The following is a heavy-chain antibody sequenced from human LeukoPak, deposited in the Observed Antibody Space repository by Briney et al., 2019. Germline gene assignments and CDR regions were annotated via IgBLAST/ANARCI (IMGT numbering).Heavy chain of an antibody. D-gene: IGHD3-22*01. CDR1: GYTFTGYY. CDR2: INPNSGGT. V-gene: IGHV1-2*06. CDR3: ATDAYYYDSSGYSTSVHYFDY. Sequence: GASVKVSCKASGYTFTGYYMHRVRQAPGQGLEWMGRINPNSGGTNYAQKFQGRVTMTRDTSISTAYMELSRLTSDDTAVYYCATDAYYYDSSGYSTSVHYFDYWGQGTLVTVSS. J-gene: IGHJ4*02.